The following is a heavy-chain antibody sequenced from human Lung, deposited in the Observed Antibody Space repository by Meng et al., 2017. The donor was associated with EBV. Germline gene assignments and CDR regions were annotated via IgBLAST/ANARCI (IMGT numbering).Heavy chain of an antibody. CDR1: GESFGDYY. D-gene: IGHD1/OR15-1a*01. V-gene: IGHV4-34*01. CDR2: IKESEGA. J-gene: IGHJ4*02. Sequence: HGQIQQWGAGLLKPSENLSLTCGVYGESFGDYYWTWIRQPPGKGLEWIGEIKESEGANYNPSLKSRVSISLDTSRDQFSLTLNSVTAADTAVYYCVRGLDNWNILVFDYWGQGALVTVSS. CDR3: VRGLDNWNILVFDY.